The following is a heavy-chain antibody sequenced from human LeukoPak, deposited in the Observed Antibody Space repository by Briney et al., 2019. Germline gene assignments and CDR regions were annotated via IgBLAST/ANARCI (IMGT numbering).Heavy chain of an antibody. CDR2: ISSSGSTI. V-gene: IGHV3-11*04. J-gene: IGHJ3*02. Sequence: GGSLRLSCAASGFTFSDHYMSWIRQAPGKGLEWISYISSSGSTIYYADSVKGRFTISRDNAKNSLYLQMNSLRAEDTAVYYCAREDSIVAAGRNHAFDIWGQGTMATVSS. CDR1: GFTFSDHY. CDR3: AREDSIVAAGRNHAFDI. D-gene: IGHD6-13*01.